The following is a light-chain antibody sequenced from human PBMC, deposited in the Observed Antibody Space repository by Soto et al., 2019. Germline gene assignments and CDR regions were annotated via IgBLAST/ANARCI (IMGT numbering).Light chain of an antibody. CDR2: AAS. Sequence: EIVLTQSPATLSLSPGERATLSCMASETIRGLLAWYQQRPGQPPRLLIYAASSRATGSPDRFSGGGSGTDFTLTISSLEPEDFAVYYCQQRSNWPRLTFGGGTKVDIK. J-gene: IGKJ4*01. CDR1: ETIRGL. V-gene: IGKV3-11*01. CDR3: QQRSNWPRLT.